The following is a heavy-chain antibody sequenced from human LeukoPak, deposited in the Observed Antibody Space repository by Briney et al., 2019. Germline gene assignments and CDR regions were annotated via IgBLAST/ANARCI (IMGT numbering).Heavy chain of an antibody. V-gene: IGHV1-69*05. Sequence: SVKVSCQASGGTFINYAISWVRQPPGQEVDWMGGINPIFGTANYAQKFQGRVTITTDESTSTAYMELSSLRSEDTAVYYCARDSGRDRPFDYWGQGSLVTVSS. CDR3: ARDSGRDRPFDY. D-gene: IGHD3-10*01. J-gene: IGHJ4*02. CDR1: GGTFINYA. CDR2: INPIFGTA.